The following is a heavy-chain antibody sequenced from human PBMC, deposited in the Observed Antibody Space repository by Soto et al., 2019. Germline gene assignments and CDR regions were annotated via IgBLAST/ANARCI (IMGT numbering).Heavy chain of an antibody. CDR2: ISAGGDTI. J-gene: IGHJ5*02. CDR3: ATVKMIRGVLGFDP. D-gene: IGHD3-10*01. CDR1: GFTFSDDY. V-gene: IGHV3-11*01. Sequence: PGGSLRLSCAASGFTFSDDYMTWIRQAPGKGLEWVSYISAGGDTIYHADSVKGRFTISRDNAKNSLYLQMNSLRAEDTAVYYCATVKMIRGVLGFDPWGQGTLVTVSS.